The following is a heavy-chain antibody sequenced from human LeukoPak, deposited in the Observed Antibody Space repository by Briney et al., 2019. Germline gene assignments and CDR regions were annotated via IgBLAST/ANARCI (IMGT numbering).Heavy chain of an antibody. Sequence: QAGGSLRLSCAASGFPFSSYGMSWFRQAPGKGLEWVSFISSSSDTIYYADSVKGRFTISRDNAKNSLYLQMNSLRAEDTAVYYCAKDRFGQGIDYWGQGTLVTVSS. CDR1: GFPFSSYG. CDR3: AKDRFGQGIDY. D-gene: IGHD3-10*01. CDR2: ISSSSDTI. V-gene: IGHV3-48*04. J-gene: IGHJ4*02.